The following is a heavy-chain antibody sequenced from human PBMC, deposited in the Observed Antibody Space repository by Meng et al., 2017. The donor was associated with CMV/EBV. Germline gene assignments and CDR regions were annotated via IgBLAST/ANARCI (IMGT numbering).Heavy chain of an antibody. Sequence: SVKVSCKASGGTFSSYAISWVRQAPGQGLEWMGGIIPIFGTANYAQKFQGRVTITTDESTSTAYMEPSSLRSEDTAVYYCARHIDGYNPFYYYYYGMDVWGQGTTVTVSS. V-gene: IGHV1-69*05. D-gene: IGHD5-24*01. CDR1: GGTFSSYA. CDR2: IIPIFGTA. J-gene: IGHJ6*02. CDR3: ARHIDGYNPFYYYYYGMDV.